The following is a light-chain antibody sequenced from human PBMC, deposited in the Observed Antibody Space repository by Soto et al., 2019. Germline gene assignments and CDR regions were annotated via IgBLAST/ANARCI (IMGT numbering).Light chain of an antibody. CDR2: AAS. J-gene: IGKJ1*01. CDR3: QQYHTDWT. V-gene: IGKV1-5*01. CDR1: ESIDNW. Sequence: DIQLTQSPSTLSASVGDTVTITCRASESIDNWLAWYQQKPGKAPKLLIFAASTLVRGVPSRFSGRGSGTEFTLTISSLQADDYATFYCQQYHTDWTFAQGTKVDI.